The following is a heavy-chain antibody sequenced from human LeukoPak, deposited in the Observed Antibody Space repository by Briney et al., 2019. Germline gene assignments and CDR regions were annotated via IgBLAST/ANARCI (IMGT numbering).Heavy chain of an antibody. V-gene: IGHV3-48*04. CDR3: ARAPGNRWTDY. Sequence: PGGSLRLSCAASGFTFSSYSMNWVRQAPGKGLEWVSYISSTSSTIYYADSVKGRFTISRDNAKNSVYLQMNSLRAEDTDVYYWARAPGNRWTDYWGQGTLVTVSS. CDR2: ISSTSSTI. D-gene: IGHD1-1*01. J-gene: IGHJ4*02. CDR1: GFTFSSYS.